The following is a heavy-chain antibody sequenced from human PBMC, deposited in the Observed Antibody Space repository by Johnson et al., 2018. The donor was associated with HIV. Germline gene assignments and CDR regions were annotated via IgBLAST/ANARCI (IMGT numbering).Heavy chain of an antibody. CDR2: IYSGGST. V-gene: IGHV3-66*02. Sequence: VQLVESGGGVVRPGGSLRLSCAASGFNVSSNYMRWVRQAPGKGLEWVSVIYSGGSTYYADSVKGRFTISRDNSMNTLYLQMNSLRAEDTAVYYCAKGGLWFGESIDAFDIWGQGTLVTVSS. CDR1: GFNVSSNY. CDR3: AKGGLWFGESIDAFDI. J-gene: IGHJ3*02. D-gene: IGHD3-10*01.